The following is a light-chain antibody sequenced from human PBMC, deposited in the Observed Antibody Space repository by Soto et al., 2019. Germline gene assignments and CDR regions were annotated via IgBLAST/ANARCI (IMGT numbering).Light chain of an antibody. J-gene: IGLJ2*01. V-gene: IGLV2-8*01. CDR2: EVS. CDR1: SSDVGGYNY. CDR3: SSYAGTNNFVV. Sequence: QAVVTQPPSASGSPGQSVTISCTGTSSDVGGYNYVSWYQQHPGKAPKLMIYEVSKRPSGVPDRFSGSKSGNRASLTVSGLQAEDEADYYCSSYAGTNNFVVFGGGTKLTVL.